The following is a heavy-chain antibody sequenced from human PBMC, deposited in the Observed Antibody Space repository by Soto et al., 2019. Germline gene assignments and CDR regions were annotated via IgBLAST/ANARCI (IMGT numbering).Heavy chain of an antibody. CDR1: GFTFSSYS. D-gene: IGHD6-13*01. V-gene: IGHV3-48*01. J-gene: IGHJ3*02. CDR3: ASGTCEDTFDI. CDR2: ISSSSGTI. Sequence: EVQLVESGGGLVQPGGSLRLSCAASGFTFSSYSMNWVRQAPGKGLEWVSYISSSSGTIYYGDSVKGRFTISRDYPKNSLLLQMNSLRAEDTAVYYCASGTCEDTFDIWGQGTMVTVSS.